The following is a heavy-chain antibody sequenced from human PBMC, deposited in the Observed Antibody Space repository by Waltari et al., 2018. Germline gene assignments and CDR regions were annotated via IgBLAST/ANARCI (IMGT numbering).Heavy chain of an antibody. CDR3: ARKSGYYGSGSYYYYYYGMDV. Sequence: QVQLVQSGAEVKKPGASVKVSCKASGYTFTSYAMHWVRQAPGQRLEWMGLINAGNGNTKYSQKFQGRVTITRDTSASTAYMELSSLRSEDTAVYYCARKSGYYGSGSYYYYYYGMDVWGQGTTVTVSS. CDR2: INAGNGNT. D-gene: IGHD3-10*01. CDR1: GYTFTSYA. V-gene: IGHV1-3*01. J-gene: IGHJ6*02.